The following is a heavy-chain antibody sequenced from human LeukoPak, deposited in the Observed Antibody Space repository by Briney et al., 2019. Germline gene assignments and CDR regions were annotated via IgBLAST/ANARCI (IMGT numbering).Heavy chain of an antibody. J-gene: IGHJ4*02. D-gene: IGHD2-2*01. CDR1: GYSFTSYD. Sequence: GGSLRLSCVASGYSFTSYDMNWVRQSPGKGLEWVSHISETSNTRPSADSLNGRFTISRDNARRSLYLQMNSLRAEDTGVYYCARACGGASCYDTPDFDCWGQGTLVTVAS. CDR2: ISETSNTR. CDR3: ARACGGASCYDTPDFDC. V-gene: IGHV3-48*01.